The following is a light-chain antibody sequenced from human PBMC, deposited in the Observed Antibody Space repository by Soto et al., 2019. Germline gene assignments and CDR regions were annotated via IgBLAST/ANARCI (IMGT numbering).Light chain of an antibody. CDR3: ISYASTSTAV. Sequence: QSALTQPASVSGSRGQSITISCTGTSSDVGAYNYVSWYQQHPGKAPKLMIYEVNYRPSGVSNRFSGSKSGITASLTISGLQAEDEADYYCISYASTSTAVFGTGTKVTVL. J-gene: IGLJ1*01. V-gene: IGLV2-14*01. CDR2: EVN. CDR1: SSDVGAYNY.